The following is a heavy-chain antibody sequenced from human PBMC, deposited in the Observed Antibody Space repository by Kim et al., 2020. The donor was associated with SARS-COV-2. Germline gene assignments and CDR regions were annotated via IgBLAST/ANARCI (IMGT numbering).Heavy chain of an antibody. J-gene: IGHJ4*02. CDR3: AKAPSTSSPSFYDS. V-gene: IGHV3-23*01. Sequence: ADSVKGRFTMSRDDSKNTLYFHMNSLRAEDTALYYCAKAPSTSSPSFYDSWGQGILVTVSS. D-gene: IGHD2-2*01.